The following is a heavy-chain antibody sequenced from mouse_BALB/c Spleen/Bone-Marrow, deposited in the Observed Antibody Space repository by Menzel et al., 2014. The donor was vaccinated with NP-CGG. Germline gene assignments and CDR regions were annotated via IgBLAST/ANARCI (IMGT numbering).Heavy chain of an antibody. CDR3: SREPSNWGYY. V-gene: IGHV1-87*01. J-gene: IGHJ2*01. CDR2: IYPGEGDT. Sequence: QVQLQQSGAELARPGASVKLSCKTSGYTFTTYWMQWVKQRPGQGLEWIGAIYPGEGDTRYTQKFKGKATLTADRSSSTAYIQLSNLTSEDSAVYYCSREPSNWGYYWGQGTTLTVSS. CDR1: GYTFTTYW.